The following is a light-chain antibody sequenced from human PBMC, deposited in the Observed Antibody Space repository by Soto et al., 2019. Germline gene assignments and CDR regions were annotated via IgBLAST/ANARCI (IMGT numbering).Light chain of an antibody. CDR3: SSDTSSSTWV. Sequence: QSALTQPASVSGSPGQSITISCTGTSSDVGGYNYVSWYQQHPGKSPKLMIYDVSNRPSGVSNRFSGSKSGNTASLTISGLQAEDEADYYCSSDTSSSTWVVGGGTQLTVL. J-gene: IGLJ7*01. CDR2: DVS. CDR1: SSDVGGYNY. V-gene: IGLV2-14*01.